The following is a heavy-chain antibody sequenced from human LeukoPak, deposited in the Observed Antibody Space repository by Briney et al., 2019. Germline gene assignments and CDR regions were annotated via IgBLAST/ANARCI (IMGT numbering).Heavy chain of an antibody. J-gene: IGHJ4*02. D-gene: IGHD4-17*01. Sequence: GGSLRLSCAASGFTFRNYEMNWVRQAPGKGLEWVSYISSSGSTIYYADSVKGRFTISRDNAKNSLYLQMNSLRAEDTAVYYCARTVPRLLFDYWGQGTLVTVSS. CDR2: ISSSGSTI. CDR1: GFTFRNYE. CDR3: ARTVPRLLFDY. V-gene: IGHV3-48*03.